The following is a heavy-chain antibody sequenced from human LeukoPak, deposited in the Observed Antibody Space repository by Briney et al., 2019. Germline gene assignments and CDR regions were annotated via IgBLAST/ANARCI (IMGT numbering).Heavy chain of an antibody. D-gene: IGHD3-22*01. CDR2: ISYDGSNK. V-gene: IGHV3-30*18. CDR1: GFTFSSYG. J-gene: IGHJ4*02. CDR3: AKLYYDSSGYYYVAIDY. Sequence: GRSLRLSCAASGFTFSSYGMHWVRQAPGKGLEWVAVISYDGSNKYYADSVKGRFTISRDNSKNTLYLQMNSLRAEDTAVYYCAKLYYDSSGYYYVAIDYRGQGTLVTVSS.